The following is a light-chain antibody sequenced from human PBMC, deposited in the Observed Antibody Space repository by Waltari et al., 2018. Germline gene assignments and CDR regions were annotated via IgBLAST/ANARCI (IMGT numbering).Light chain of an antibody. Sequence: DIQMTQSPSSVSASVGDRVTITCRAGQGISSWLAWYQQKPGTSPKLLIYASSDLQSGVPSRFIGGGSGTDFTLSISTLQPEDFATYYCQQANSFPLTFGPGTKVEIK. CDR1: QGISSW. CDR3: QQANSFPLT. V-gene: IGKV1D-12*01. CDR2: ASS. J-gene: IGKJ3*01.